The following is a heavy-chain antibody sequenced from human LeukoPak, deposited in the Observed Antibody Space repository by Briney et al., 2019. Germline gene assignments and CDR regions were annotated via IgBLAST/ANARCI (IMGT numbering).Heavy chain of an antibody. V-gene: IGHV1-69*04. Sequence: ASVRVSCKASAGTFSSYAINWVRQAPGQGLEWMGRIIPILNIPNYAQKFQGKVTITADKSTSTAYMELSSLRSEDTAVYYCARGGPLGVLTRHFDFWGQGTLVTVSS. D-gene: IGHD3-3*01. CDR1: AGTFSSYA. CDR3: ARGGPLGVLTRHFDF. CDR2: IIPILNIP. J-gene: IGHJ4*02.